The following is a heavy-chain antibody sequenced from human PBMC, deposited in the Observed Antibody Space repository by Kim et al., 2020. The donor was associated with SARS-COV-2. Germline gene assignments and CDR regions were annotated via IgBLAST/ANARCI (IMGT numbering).Heavy chain of an antibody. CDR1: GGSFSGYY. V-gene: IGHV4-34*01. CDR2: INHSGST. D-gene: IGHD6-13*01. J-gene: IGHJ6*02. Sequence: SETLSLTCAVYGGSFSGYYWSWIRQPPGKGLEWIGEINHSGSTNYNPSLKSRVTISVDTSKNQFSLKLSSVTAADTTVYYCARSGPQLIDYYGMDVWGQG. CDR3: ARSGPQLIDYYGMDV.